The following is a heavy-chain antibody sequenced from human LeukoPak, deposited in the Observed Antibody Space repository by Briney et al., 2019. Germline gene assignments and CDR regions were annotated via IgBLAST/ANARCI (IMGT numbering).Heavy chain of an antibody. CDR1: GGSFSYYR. Sequence: SETLSLTCAVYGGSFSYYRWSWIRQSPGKGLEWIGDITNGGNTNYNPSLKSRGTISVDTSKNQFSLKVSSVTAADTAVYYCARDTDYYDSSGYPADAFDIWGQGTMVTVSS. D-gene: IGHD3-22*01. CDR2: ITNGGNT. CDR3: ARDTDYYDSSGYPADAFDI. J-gene: IGHJ3*02. V-gene: IGHV4-34*01.